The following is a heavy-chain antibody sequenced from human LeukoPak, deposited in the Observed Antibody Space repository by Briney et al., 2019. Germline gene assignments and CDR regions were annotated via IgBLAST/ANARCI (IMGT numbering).Heavy chain of an antibody. J-gene: IGHJ3*02. CDR2: IYYSGST. CDR1: GGSISSYY. V-gene: IGHV4-59*01. Sequence: SETLSLTSTVSGGSISSYYWSWIRQPPGKGLEWIGYIYYSGSTNYNPSLKSRVTISVDTSKNQFSLKLSSVTAADTAVYYCARENRYYYDSSGYSVAFDIWGQGTMVTVSS. D-gene: IGHD3-22*01. CDR3: ARENRYYYDSSGYSVAFDI.